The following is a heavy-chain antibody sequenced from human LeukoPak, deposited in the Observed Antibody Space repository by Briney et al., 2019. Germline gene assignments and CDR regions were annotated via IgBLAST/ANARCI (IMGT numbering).Heavy chain of an antibody. Sequence: PSETLSLTCTVSGGSISSYYWSWIRQPPGKGLEWIGYIYYSGSTNYNPSLRSRVTISVDTSKNQFSLKLSSVTAADTAVYYCARGGNYGGYDGYFDYWGQGTLVTVSS. CDR1: GGSISSYY. CDR2: IYYSGST. V-gene: IGHV4-59*08. J-gene: IGHJ4*02. D-gene: IGHD4-17*01. CDR3: ARGGNYGGYDGYFDY.